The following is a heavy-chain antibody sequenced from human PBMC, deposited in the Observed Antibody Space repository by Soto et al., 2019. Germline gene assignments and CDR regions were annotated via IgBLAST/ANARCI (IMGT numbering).Heavy chain of an antibody. V-gene: IGHV4-31*03. CDR1: GGSISSGGYY. D-gene: IGHD3-16*01. J-gene: IGHJ4*02. CDR3: ARVRGLFTFALFDY. Sequence: QVQLQESGPGLVKPSQTLSLTCTVSGGSISSGGYYWSWIRQHPGKGLEWIGYIYYSGSTYYNPSLKSRVTISVDTSKNQFSLKLSSVTAADTAVYYCARVRGLFTFALFDYWGQGTLVTVSS. CDR2: IYYSGST.